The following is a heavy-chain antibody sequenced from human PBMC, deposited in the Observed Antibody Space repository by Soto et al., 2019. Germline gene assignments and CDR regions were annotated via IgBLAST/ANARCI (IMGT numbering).Heavy chain of an antibody. Sequence: QVQLVESGGGVVQPGRSLRLSCAASGFTFSSYGMHWVRQAPGKGLEWVAVIWYDGSDKYYADSVKGRFTISRDNSKNALDLQMTSLRAEDTAVYYCASDRPGIFYSDGRGYAYYYYHGMDVWGQGTTVTVSS. V-gene: IGHV3-33*01. CDR1: GFTFSSYG. J-gene: IGHJ6*02. CDR3: ASDRPGIFYSDGRGYAYYYYHGMDV. D-gene: IGHD3-22*01. CDR2: IWYDGSDK.